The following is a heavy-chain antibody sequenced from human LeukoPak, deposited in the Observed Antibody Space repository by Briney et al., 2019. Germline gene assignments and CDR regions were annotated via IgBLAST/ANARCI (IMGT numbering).Heavy chain of an antibody. D-gene: IGHD6-13*01. Sequence: PSETLSLTCTVSGYSISSDYYWGWVRQPAGKGLEWIGRIYTSGSTNYNPSLKSRVTISVDTSKNQFSLKLSSVTAADTAVYYCARTYSSSWYAYFDYWGQGTLVTVSS. CDR2: IYTSGST. CDR1: GYSISSDYY. V-gene: IGHV4-61*02. J-gene: IGHJ4*02. CDR3: ARTYSSSWYAYFDY.